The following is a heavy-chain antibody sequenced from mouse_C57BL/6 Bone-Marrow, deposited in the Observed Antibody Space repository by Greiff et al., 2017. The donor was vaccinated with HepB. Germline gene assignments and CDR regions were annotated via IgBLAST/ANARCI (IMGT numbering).Heavy chain of an antibody. CDR2: IHPNSGST. J-gene: IGHJ3*01. D-gene: IGHD2-4*01. V-gene: IGHV1-64*01. CDR1: GYTFTSYW. CDR3: ARNSIYYDYGFAY. Sequence: QVQLQQPGAELVKPGASVKLSCKASGYTFTSYWMHWVKQRPGQGLEWIGMIHPNSGSTNYNEKFKSKATLTVDKSSSTAYMQLSSLTSEDSAVYYCARNSIYYDYGFAYWGQGTLVTVSA.